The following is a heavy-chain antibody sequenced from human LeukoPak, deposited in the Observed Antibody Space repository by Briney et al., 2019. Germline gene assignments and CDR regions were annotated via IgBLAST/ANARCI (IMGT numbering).Heavy chain of an antibody. Sequence: ASVKVSCKASGYTFTSYYMHWVRQAPGQGLEWMGIINPSGGSTSYAQKFQGRVTMTRDTSTSTVYMELSSLRSEDTAVYYCARVQSSTYYDFWSGYLLDYWGQGTLVTDSS. CDR2: INPSGGST. CDR1: GYTFTSYY. D-gene: IGHD3-3*01. J-gene: IGHJ4*02. CDR3: ARVQSSTYYDFWSGYLLDY. V-gene: IGHV1-46*01.